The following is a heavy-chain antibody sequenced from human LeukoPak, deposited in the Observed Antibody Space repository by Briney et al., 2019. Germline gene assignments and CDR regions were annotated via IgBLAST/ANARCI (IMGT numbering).Heavy chain of an antibody. CDR3: ARASVAGYRSGGSCYSVYYYYYYMDV. CDR2: ISAYNGNT. Sequence: ASVKVSCKASGYTFTSYGISWVRQAPGQGLEWMGWISAYNGNTNYAQKLQGRVTMTTDTSTSTAYMELRSLRSDDTAVYYCARASVAGYRSGGSCYSVYYYYYYMDVWGKGTTVTVSS. J-gene: IGHJ6*03. CDR1: GYTFTSYG. D-gene: IGHD2-15*01. V-gene: IGHV1-18*01.